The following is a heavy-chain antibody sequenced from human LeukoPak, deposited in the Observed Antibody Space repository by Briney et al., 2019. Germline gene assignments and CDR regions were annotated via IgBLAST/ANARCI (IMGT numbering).Heavy chain of an antibody. J-gene: IGHJ5*02. D-gene: IGHD3-22*01. CDR2: MNPNSGNT. V-gene: IGHV1-8*01. CDR3: ARGPDPYYHDSSGYYYLNWFDP. CDR1: GYTFTSYD. Sequence: GASVKVSCKASGYTFTSYDINWVRQATGQGLEWMGWMNPNSGNTGYAQKFQGRVTMTRNTSISTAYMELSSLRSEDTAVYYCARGPDPYYHDSSGYYYLNWFDPWGQGTLVTVSS.